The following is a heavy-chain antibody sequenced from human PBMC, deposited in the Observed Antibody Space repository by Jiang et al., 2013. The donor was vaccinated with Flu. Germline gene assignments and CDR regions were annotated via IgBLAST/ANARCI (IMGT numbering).Heavy chain of an antibody. CDR3: ARDRGSGYEFDY. CDR1: GGSVSNGGYY. J-gene: IGHJ4*02. Sequence: LLKPSETLSLTCTVSGGSVSNGGYYWTWIRQPPGKGLEWIGYIYHSGSTNYNPSLKSRVTISVDTSKNQFSLELISVTAADTAVYYCARDRGSGYEFDYWGQGTLVTVSS. D-gene: IGHD5-12*01. CDR2: IYHSGST. V-gene: IGHV4-61*08.